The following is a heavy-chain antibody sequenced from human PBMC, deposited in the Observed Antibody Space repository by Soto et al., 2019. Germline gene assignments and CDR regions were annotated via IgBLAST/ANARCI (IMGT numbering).Heavy chain of an antibody. Sequence: QVQLEQSGAEVKKPGSSVKVSCKASVGTFRTAAISWVRQAPGQGLEWMGGIMPVFRTPDYGQKFQGRVTITADESTNTAYMELSGLRSDDTAVYYCARDNDRPQLGGNYYYILDVWGQGTTITVSS. CDR3: ARDNDRPQLGGNYYYILDV. D-gene: IGHD2-8*01. CDR2: IMPVFRTP. J-gene: IGHJ6*02. CDR1: VGTFRTAA. V-gene: IGHV1-69*12.